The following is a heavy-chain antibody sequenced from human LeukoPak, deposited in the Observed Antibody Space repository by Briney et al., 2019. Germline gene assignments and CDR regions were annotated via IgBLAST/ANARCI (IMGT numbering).Heavy chain of an antibody. V-gene: IGHV3-23*01. CDR1: GFTFDDYG. CDR2: IIGGGGST. J-gene: IGHJ4*02. D-gene: IGHD2-2*01. CDR3: AHGAMYQLDY. Sequence: GGSLRLSCAASGFTFDDYGMSWVRQAPGKGLEWVSGIIGGGGSTYYADSVKGRFTISGDNSRNTLFLQMNSLRAEDTAVYYCAHGAMYQLDYWGQGTLVTVSS.